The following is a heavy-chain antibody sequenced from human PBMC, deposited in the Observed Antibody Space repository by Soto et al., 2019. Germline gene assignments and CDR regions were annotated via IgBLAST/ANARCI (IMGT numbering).Heavy chain of an antibody. D-gene: IGHD2-2*01. CDR1: GYTFTSYG. CDR2: ISAYNGNT. J-gene: IGHJ5*02. V-gene: IGHV1-18*01. CDR3: XXXXXXVVPAANEAXXXXXXP. Sequence: QVQLVQSGAEVKKPGASVKVSCKASGYTFTSYGISWVRQAPGQGLEWMGWISAYNGNTNYAQKLQGRVTMTTDTXTSTAXXXXXXXXXXXTAVXXXXXXXXXVVPAANEAXXXXXXPWGQ.